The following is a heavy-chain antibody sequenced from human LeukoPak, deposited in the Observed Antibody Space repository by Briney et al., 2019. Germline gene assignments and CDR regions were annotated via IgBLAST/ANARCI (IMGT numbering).Heavy chain of an antibody. J-gene: IGHJ4*02. CDR1: GYTFTWHN. D-gene: IGHD6-13*01. CDR2: INVDNGYT. Sequence: ASVKVSCKASGYTFTWHNMHWGRQAPGQGLEWMGWINVDNGYTKYSEKFQGRVTITRDTSASTAYIELSSLRLEDTAVYFCAREQLYSSTYYMAYWGQGTLVTVSS. CDR3: AREQLYSSTYYMAY. V-gene: IGHV1-3*01.